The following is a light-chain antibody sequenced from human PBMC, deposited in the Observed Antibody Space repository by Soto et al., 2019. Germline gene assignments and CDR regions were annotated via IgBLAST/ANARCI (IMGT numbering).Light chain of an antibody. J-gene: IGLJ1*01. Sequence: QSALTQPPSASGSPGQSVTISCTGTSSDVGGYNYVSWYQQHPGKAPKLMIYEVSKRPSGVPDRFSGSTSGNAASLTISALQTDDEADYFCCSSAPESTYVCGTGTKLTVL. CDR2: EVS. CDR1: SSDVGGYNY. CDR3: CSSAPESTYV. V-gene: IGLV2-8*01.